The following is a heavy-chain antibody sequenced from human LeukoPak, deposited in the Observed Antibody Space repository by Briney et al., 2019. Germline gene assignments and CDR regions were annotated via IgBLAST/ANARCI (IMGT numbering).Heavy chain of an antibody. V-gene: IGHV3-23*01. CDR1: GFTFSSYG. CDR3: AKPQSMRYYYYMDV. D-gene: IGHD4-11*01. Sequence: GGSLRLSCAASGFTFSSYGMSWVRQAPGKGLEWVSAISGSGGSTYYADSVKGRFTISRDNSKNTLYLRMNSLRAEDTAVYYCAKPQSMRYYYYMDVWGKGTTVTISS. J-gene: IGHJ6*03. CDR2: ISGSGGST.